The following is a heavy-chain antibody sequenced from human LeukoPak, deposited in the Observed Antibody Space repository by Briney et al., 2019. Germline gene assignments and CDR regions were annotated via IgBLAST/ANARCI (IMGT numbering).Heavy chain of an antibody. Sequence: GGSLRLSCVASGFIFSDFGMNWVRQVPGKGLEWVAFISSRGTSTFYAESVKGRFTISRDTGKKSLDLQMTSLRVEDTAAYNCVRGTDCSATTCYPLSAFDYWGQGTLVTVSS. CDR3: VRGTDCSATTCYPLSAFDY. D-gene: IGHD2-2*01. J-gene: IGHJ4*02. V-gene: IGHV3-21*04. CDR1: GFIFSDFG. CDR2: ISSRGTST.